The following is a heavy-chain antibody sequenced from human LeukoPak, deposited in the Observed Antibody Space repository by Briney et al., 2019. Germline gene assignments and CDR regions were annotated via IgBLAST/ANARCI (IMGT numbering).Heavy chain of an antibody. CDR1: GFTFSNYW. V-gene: IGHV3-7*01. CDR2: IKEDGSEK. CDR3: TRNRGTDY. Sequence: GGSLRLSCAASGFTFSNYWMNWVRQAPGKGLEWVANIKEDGSEKICVDSVKGRFTISRDNSKNSLYLQINNLRAEDTAVYYCTRNRGTDYWGQGTLVTVSS. D-gene: IGHD1-1*01. J-gene: IGHJ4*02.